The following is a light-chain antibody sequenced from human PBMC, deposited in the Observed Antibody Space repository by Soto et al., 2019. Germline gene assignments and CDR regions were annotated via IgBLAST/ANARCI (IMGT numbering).Light chain of an antibody. CDR1: SSDGGGYNY. CDR3: CSYTSSSTLVV. V-gene: IGLV2-14*01. Sequence: QSALTQPASVSGSPGQSITISCTGTSSDGGGYNYVSWYQQHPGKAPKLIIYEVSTRPSGVSNRFSGSKSGNTASLTISGLQAEDAADYYCCSYTSSSTLVVFGGGTKLTVL. J-gene: IGLJ2*01. CDR2: EVS.